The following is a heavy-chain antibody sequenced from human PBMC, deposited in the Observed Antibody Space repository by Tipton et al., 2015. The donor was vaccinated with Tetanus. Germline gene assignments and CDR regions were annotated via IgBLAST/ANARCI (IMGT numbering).Heavy chain of an antibody. CDR3: ARRRSAVLSGDYHWYLDL. Sequence: VQLVQSGADVKKPGQSLKISCQGSGYNFSHHSIAWVRQMSGKGLEWAGIIDPRDSKARYGPSFQGQVIISADKAISTTYLQWGGLKASVPAVYYCARRRSAVLSGDYHWYLDLWGRGTMVSVCS. CDR1: GYNFSHHS. CDR2: IDPRDSKA. V-gene: IGHV5-51*01. J-gene: IGHJ2*01. D-gene: IGHD2-21*02.